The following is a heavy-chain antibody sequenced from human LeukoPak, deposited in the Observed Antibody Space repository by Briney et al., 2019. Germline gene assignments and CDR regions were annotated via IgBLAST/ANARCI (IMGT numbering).Heavy chain of an antibody. CDR2: IIPIFGTA. D-gene: IGHD3-22*01. Sequence: ASVKVSCKASGGTFISYAISWVRQAPGQGLEWMGGIIPIFGTANYAQKFQGRVTITTDESTSTAYMELSSLRSEDTAVYYCARNSHYYDSSGYGDLYYYYYMDVWRKGTTVTVSS. CDR1: GGTFISYA. J-gene: IGHJ6*03. CDR3: ARNSHYYDSSGYGDLYYYYYMDV. V-gene: IGHV1-69*05.